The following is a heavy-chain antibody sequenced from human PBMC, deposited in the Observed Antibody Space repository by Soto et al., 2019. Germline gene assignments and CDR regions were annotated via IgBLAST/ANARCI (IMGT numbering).Heavy chain of an antibody. CDR3: AKGFYGSGSYYNERAFDS. J-gene: IGHJ4*02. CDR1: GFTFSNYA. V-gene: IGHV3-23*01. D-gene: IGHD3-10*01. Sequence: GGSLRLSCAASGFTFSNYAISWVRQTPGKGLEWVSVISGSGDFTYYADSVKGRFTISRDNPKNTIYLQMNSLRAEDTAVYYCAKGFYGSGSYYNERAFDSWGQGILVTVFS. CDR2: ISGSGDFT.